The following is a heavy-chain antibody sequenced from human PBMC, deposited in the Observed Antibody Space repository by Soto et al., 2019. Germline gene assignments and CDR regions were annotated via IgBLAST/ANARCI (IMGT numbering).Heavy chain of an antibody. CDR3: ASNYAYAEGYYIYGIDG. V-gene: IGHV3-74*01. CDR1: EFTFRNYW. J-gene: IGHJ6*02. Sequence: EVQLVESGGGLVQPGGTLRLSCAASEFTFRNYWMHWVRQAPGKGLVWVSRVNSDGDTTYNAYSVKGRFTISRDNAKNTLHLPMNSLGAEDTAVYYCASNYAYAEGYYIYGIDGWGPGTTVTVSS. CDR2: VNSDGDTT. D-gene: IGHD3-16*01.